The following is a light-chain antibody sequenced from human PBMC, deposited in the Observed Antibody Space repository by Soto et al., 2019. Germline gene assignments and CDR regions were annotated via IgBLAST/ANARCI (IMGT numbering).Light chain of an antibody. CDR3: SSSTTTNTYV. V-gene: IGLV2-14*01. CDR1: SSDVGGYNY. CDR2: EVS. J-gene: IGLJ1*01. Sequence: QSLLPHSASLTGSPGESITISCTGTSSDVGGYNYVSWSQQHPGKAPKLMIYEVSNRPSGVSNRFSGSKSGNTASLTISGLQAEDEADYYCSSSTTTNTYVFATGPKITVL.